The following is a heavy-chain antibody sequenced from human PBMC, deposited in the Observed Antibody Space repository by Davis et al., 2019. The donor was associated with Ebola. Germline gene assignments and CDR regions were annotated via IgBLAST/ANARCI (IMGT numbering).Heavy chain of an antibody. D-gene: IGHD3-10*01. J-gene: IGHJ4*02. CDR2: INHSGST. V-gene: IGHV4-34*01. Sequence: SCAASGFTFSDYYMSWIRQPPGKGLEWIGEINHSGSTNYNPSLKSRVTISVDTSKNQFSLKLSSVTAADTAVYYCARMVQGGIDYWGQGTLVTVSS. CDR1: GFTFSDYY. CDR3: ARMVQGGIDY.